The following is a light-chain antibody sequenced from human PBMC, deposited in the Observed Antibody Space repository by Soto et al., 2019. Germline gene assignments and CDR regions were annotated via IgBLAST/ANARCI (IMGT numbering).Light chain of an antibody. CDR1: QGISSW. J-gene: IGKJ5*01. CDR2: AAS. CDR3: QQANSFPIT. Sequence: DIQMTQSPSSVSASVGDRVTITCRASQGISSWLAWYQKKPGKAPNLLIYAASSLQSGVPSRFSGSESGTDFTLTISSLQPEDVAIYFCQQANSFPITFGQGTRLEIK. V-gene: IGKV1-12*01.